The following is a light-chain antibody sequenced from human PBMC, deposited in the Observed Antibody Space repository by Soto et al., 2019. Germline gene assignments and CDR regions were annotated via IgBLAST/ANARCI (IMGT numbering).Light chain of an antibody. J-gene: IGKJ1*01. V-gene: IGKV3-15*01. CDR1: QSVSSN. CDR2: GAS. CDR3: QQYGASPT. Sequence: EIVMTQSPATLSVSPGERATLSCRASQSVSSNLAWYQQKPGQAPRLLIYGASTRATGIPARFSGSGSGTEFTLIVSRLEPEDFAVYYCQQYGASPTFGQGTKVDIK.